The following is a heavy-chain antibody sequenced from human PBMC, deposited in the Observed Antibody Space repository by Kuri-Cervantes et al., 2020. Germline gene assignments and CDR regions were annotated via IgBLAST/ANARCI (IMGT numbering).Heavy chain of an antibody. J-gene: IGHJ4*02. CDR3: ARLGDYVWGSYRGFDY. Sequence: GESLKISCAASGFTFSSYSMNWVRQAPGKGLEWVSYISSSGSTIYYADSVKGRFTISRDNAKNSLYLQMNSLRAEDTAVYYCARLGDYVWGSYRGFDYWGQGTLVTVSS. D-gene: IGHD3-16*02. CDR2: ISSSGSTI. V-gene: IGHV3-48*04. CDR1: GFTFSSYS.